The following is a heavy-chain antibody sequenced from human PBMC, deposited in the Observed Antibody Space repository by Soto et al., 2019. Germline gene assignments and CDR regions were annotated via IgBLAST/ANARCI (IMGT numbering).Heavy chain of an antibody. D-gene: IGHD3-22*01. J-gene: IGHJ4*02. V-gene: IGHV3-23*01. Sequence: EVQLLESGGGLVQPGGSLRLSCAASGFTFSSYAMSWVRQAPGKGLEWVSAISGSGGSTYYADSEMGRFTISRDNSKNTLYLQMNSLRAEDTAVYYCAKDRSVVKYYFDYWGQGTLVTVSS. CDR2: ISGSGGST. CDR3: AKDRSVVKYYFDY. CDR1: GFTFSSYA.